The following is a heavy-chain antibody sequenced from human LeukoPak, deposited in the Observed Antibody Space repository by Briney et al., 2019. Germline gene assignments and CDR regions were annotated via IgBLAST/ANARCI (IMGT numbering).Heavy chain of an antibody. CDR1: GGSVSSGSYY. Sequence: SETLSLTCTVSGGSVSSGSYYWSWIRQPPGKGLEWIGYISYSGSTNYNPSLKSRATISVDTSKNQFSLKLSSLTAADTAVYYCARVGGGDYALFDYWGQGTLVTVSS. CDR2: ISYSGST. D-gene: IGHD2-21*02. J-gene: IGHJ4*02. V-gene: IGHV4-61*01. CDR3: ARVGGGDYALFDY.